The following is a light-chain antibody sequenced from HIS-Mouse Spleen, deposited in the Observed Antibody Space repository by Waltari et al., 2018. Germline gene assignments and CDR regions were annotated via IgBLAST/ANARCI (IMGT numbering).Light chain of an antibody. CDR3: GTWDSSLSAWV. V-gene: IGLV1-51*01. CDR1: SSNIGHTY. CDR2: DNN. Sequence: QSVLTQPPSVSASPGQKVTFSCSASSSNIGHTYVSWYQQLPGTAPTLLIYDNNKRPSGIPDRFSGSKSGTSATLGITGLQTGDEADYYCGTWDSSLSAWVFGGGTKLTVL. J-gene: IGLJ3*02.